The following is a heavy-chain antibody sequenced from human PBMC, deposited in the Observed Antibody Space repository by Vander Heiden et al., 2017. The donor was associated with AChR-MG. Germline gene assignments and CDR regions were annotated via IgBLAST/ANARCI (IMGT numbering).Heavy chain of an antibody. D-gene: IGHD3-3*01. Sequence: EVQLVESGGGVVQPGGSLRLSCAASGFTFSSYWMTWVRQAPGKGLEWVANIKQDGSEKYYVDSVKGRFTFSRDNAKSSLSLQMNSLKAEDTAVYYCARGSSGAFDIWGQGTMVTVSS. CDR3: ARGSSGAFDI. V-gene: IGHV3-7*01. CDR2: IKQDGSEK. CDR1: GFTFSSYW. J-gene: IGHJ3*02.